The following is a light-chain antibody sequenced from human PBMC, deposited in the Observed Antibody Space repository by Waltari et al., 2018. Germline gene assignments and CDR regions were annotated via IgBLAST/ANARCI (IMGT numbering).Light chain of an antibody. CDR1: SLRSHL. CDR2: GKN. Sequence: SSELTQDPAVAVALGQTVRITCQGDSLRSHLASLYQQKPGQAPVLVIYGKNNRPSGIPDRFSGSSSGNTASLTITGAQAEDEADYYCNSRDSSGNPLGVFGGGTKLTVL. J-gene: IGLJ2*01. CDR3: NSRDSSGNPLGV. V-gene: IGLV3-19*01.